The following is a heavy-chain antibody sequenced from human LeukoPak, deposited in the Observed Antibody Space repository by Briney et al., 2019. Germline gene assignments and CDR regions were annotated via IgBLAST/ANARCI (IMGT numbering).Heavy chain of an antibody. CDR1: GGSISSYY. J-gene: IGHJ4*02. Sequence: SETLSLTCTVSGGSISSYYWSWIRQPPGKGLEWIGYIYYSGSTNYNPSLKSRVTISVDTSKNQFSLKPSSVTAADTAVYYCARDSGTIFGVVGYFDYWGQGTLVTVSS. D-gene: IGHD3-3*01. CDR3: ARDSGTIFGVVGYFDY. V-gene: IGHV4-59*01. CDR2: IYYSGST.